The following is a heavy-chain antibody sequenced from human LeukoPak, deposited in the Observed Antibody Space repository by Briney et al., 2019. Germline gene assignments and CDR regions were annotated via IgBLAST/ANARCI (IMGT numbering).Heavy chain of an antibody. CDR3: ARDWQQLGRGFDY. CDR1: GFTFSSYE. Sequence: GGSLRLSCAASGFTFSSYEMNWVRQAPGKGLEWVSYISSSGSTIYYADSVKGRFTISRDNAKNSLYLQMNSLRAEDTAVYYCARDWQQLGRGFDYWGQGTLVTVSS. D-gene: IGHD6-13*01. J-gene: IGHJ4*02. V-gene: IGHV3-48*03. CDR2: ISSSGSTI.